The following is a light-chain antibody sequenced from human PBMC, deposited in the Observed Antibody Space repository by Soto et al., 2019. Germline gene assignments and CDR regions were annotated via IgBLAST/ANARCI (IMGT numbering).Light chain of an antibody. CDR2: EVT. CDR3: SSYTSSSTLVV. Sequence: QSALTQPASVFGSPGQSITISCTGTSSDVGGYNYVSWYQQHPGKAPKLMIYEVTARPSGVSNRFSGSKSGNTASLTISGLQVEDEADYYCSSYTSSSTLVVFGGGTKLTVL. CDR1: SSDVGGYNY. V-gene: IGLV2-14*01. J-gene: IGLJ3*02.